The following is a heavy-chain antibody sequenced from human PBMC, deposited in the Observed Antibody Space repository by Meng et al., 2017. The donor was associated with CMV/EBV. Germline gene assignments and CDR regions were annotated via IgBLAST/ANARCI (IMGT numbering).Heavy chain of an antibody. CDR1: GGSVSSGSYY. CDR3: AREEYSSSSLDY. V-gene: IGHV4-61*01. D-gene: IGHD6-6*01. Sequence: SETLSLTCTVSGGSVSSGSYYWSWIRPPPGKGLEWIGYIYYSGSTTYNPSLKSRVTISVDTSKNQFSLKLSSVTAADTAVYYCAREEYSSSSLDYWGQGTLVTVAS. J-gene: IGHJ4*02. CDR2: IYYSGST.